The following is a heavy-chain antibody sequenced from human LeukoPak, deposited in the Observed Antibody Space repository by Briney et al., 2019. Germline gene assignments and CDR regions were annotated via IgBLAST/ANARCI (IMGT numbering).Heavy chain of an antibody. CDR1: GFTFSSYS. D-gene: IGHD2-2*01. CDR3: ASHIVVVTAIRYYATDV. J-gene: IGHJ6*02. Sequence: GGSLRLSCAASGFTFSSYSMNWVRQAPGKGLEWVSSISSSSSYIYYADSVKGRFTVSRDNAKNSLYLQMNSLRAEDTAVYYCASHIVVVTAIRYYATDVWGQGTTVTVSS. V-gene: IGHV3-21*01. CDR2: ISSSSSYI.